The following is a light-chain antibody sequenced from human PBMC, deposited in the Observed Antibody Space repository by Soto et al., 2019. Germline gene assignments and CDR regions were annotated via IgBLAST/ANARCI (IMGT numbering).Light chain of an antibody. V-gene: IGKV3-11*01. CDR3: QQHSDWPLT. CDR2: DAS. CDR1: QSVSSN. J-gene: IGKJ4*01. Sequence: EIVMTQSPATLSVSPGERATLSCRASQSVSSNLAWYQQKPGQAPRLLIFDASNRATGIPVRFSGSGSGTDFTLTISSLEPEDFTVYYCQQHSDWPLTFGGGTRVEIE.